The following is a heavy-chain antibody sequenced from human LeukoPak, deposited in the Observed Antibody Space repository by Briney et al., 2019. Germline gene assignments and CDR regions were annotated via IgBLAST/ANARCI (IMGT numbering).Heavy chain of an antibody. Sequence: QAGGSLRLSCAASGFTFSSYGMHWVRQAPGKGLEWVAFIRYDGSNKYYADSVKGRFTISRDNSKNTLYLQMNSLRAEDTAVYYCAKDRLVGATIGGDFDYWGQGTLVTVSS. CDR3: AKDRLVGATIGGDFDY. V-gene: IGHV3-30*02. D-gene: IGHD1-26*01. CDR2: IRYDGSNK. J-gene: IGHJ4*02. CDR1: GFTFSSYG.